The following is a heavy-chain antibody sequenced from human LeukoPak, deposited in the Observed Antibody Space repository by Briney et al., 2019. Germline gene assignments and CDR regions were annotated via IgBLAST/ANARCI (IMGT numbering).Heavy chain of an antibody. CDR1: GGSISSSNW. V-gene: IGHV4-4*02. CDR2: IYHSGST. CDR3: ARTTLHRAYYYYYMDV. Sequence: SETLSLTCAVSGGSISSSNWWSWVRQPPGKGLEWIGEIYHSGSTNYNPSLKSRVTISVDKSKNQFPLKLSSVTAADTAVYYCARTTLHRAYYYYYMDVWGKGTTVTVSS. D-gene: IGHD1-14*01. J-gene: IGHJ6*03.